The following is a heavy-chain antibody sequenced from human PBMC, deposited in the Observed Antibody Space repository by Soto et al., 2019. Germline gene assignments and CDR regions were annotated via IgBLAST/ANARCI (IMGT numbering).Heavy chain of an antibody. Sequence: TLSLTCTVSGGSISSGDYYWSWIRQPPGKGLEWIGYIYYSGSTYYNPSLKSRVTISVDTSKNQFSLKLSSVTAADTAVYYCAGIQSKRLSGLDPWGQGTLVTVSS. V-gene: IGHV4-30-4*01. CDR2: IYYSGST. J-gene: IGHJ5*02. D-gene: IGHD5-18*01. CDR1: GGSISSGDYY. CDR3: AGIQSKRLSGLDP.